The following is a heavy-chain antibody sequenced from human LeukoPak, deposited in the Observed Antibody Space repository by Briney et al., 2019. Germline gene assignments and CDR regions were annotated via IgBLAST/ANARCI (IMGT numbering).Heavy chain of an antibody. CDR1: GFIFSSHG. CDR3: AQDDAWGRYKH. J-gene: IGHJ1*01. V-gene: IGHV3-23*01. Sequence: GGSLRLSCAASGFIFSSHGMNWVRQAPGKGLEWVSGISPSGDITYYADSVKGRFTISRDNSKNTVYLQMDSLRFEDAAVYYCAQDDAWGRYKHWGQGTLVTVSS. CDR2: ISPSGDIT. D-gene: IGHD3-16*01.